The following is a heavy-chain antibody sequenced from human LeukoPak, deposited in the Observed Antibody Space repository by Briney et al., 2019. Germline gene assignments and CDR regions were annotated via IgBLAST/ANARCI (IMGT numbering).Heavy chain of an antibody. CDR3: ARGPPMITFGGVIAKYCQH. D-gene: IGHD3-16*02. CDR1: GGSFSGYY. V-gene: IGHV4-34*01. CDR2: INHSGST. Sequence: PSETLSLTCAVYGGSFSGYYWSWIRQPPGKGLEWIGEINHSGSTNYNPSLKSRVTISVDTSKNQFSLKLSSVTAADTAVYYCARGPPMITFGGVIAKYCQHWGQGTLVTVSS. J-gene: IGHJ1*01.